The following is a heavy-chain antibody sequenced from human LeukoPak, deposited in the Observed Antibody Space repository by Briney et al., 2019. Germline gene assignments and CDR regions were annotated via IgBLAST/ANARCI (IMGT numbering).Heavy chain of an antibody. Sequence: KPSETLSLTCTVSGGSISSYYWSWIRQPPGKGLEWIGYIYYSRSTNYNPSLKSRVTISVDTSKNQFSLKLSSVTAADTAVYYCAREFRSSSPLHYYYYYGMDVWGKGTTVTVSS. V-gene: IGHV4-59*01. D-gene: IGHD6-13*01. CDR2: IYYSRST. CDR1: GGSISSYY. J-gene: IGHJ6*04. CDR3: AREFRSSSPLHYYYYYGMDV.